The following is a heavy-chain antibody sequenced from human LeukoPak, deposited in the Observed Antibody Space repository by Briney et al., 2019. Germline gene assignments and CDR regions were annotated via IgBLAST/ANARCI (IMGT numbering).Heavy chain of an antibody. CDR2: IYYSGST. J-gene: IGHJ6*03. Sequence: SETLSLTCTVSGGSISSSSYYRGWIRQPPGKGLEWIGSIYYSGSTYYNPSLKSRVTISVDTSKNQFSLKLSSVTAADTAVYYCARLGCTNGVCYSQDYYYMDVWGKGTTVTVSS. CDR3: ARLGCTNGVCYSQDYYYMDV. V-gene: IGHV4-39*01. CDR1: GGSISSSSYY. D-gene: IGHD2-8*01.